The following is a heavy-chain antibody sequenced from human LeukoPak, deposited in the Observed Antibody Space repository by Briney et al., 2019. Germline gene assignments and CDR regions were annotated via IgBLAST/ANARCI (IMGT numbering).Heavy chain of an antibody. CDR3: ARNSGYCSGGSCYEYNDY. D-gene: IGHD2-15*01. CDR2: INPSGGST. CDR1: GYTFTSYY. J-gene: IGHJ4*02. V-gene: IGHV1-46*01. Sequence: ASVKVSCKASGYTFTSYYMHWVRQAPGRGLEWMGIINPSGGSTSYAQKFQGRVTMTRDTSTSTVYMELSSPRSEDTAVYYCARNSGYCSGGSCYEYNDYWGQGTLVTVSS.